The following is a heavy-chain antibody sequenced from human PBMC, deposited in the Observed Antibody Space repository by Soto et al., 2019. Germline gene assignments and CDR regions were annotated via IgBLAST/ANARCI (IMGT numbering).Heavy chain of an antibody. CDR2: ISWNSGSI. CDR3: AKASMDGWSDP. J-gene: IGHJ5*02. V-gene: IGHV3-9*01. D-gene: IGHD2-8*01. Sequence: EVQLVESGGGLVQPGRSLRLSCAASGFTFDDYAMHWVRQAPGKGLEWVSGISWNSGSIGYADSVKGRFTISRDNAKNSLYLQMNSLRAEDTALYYCAKASMDGWSDPWCQGTLLTVSS. CDR1: GFTFDDYA.